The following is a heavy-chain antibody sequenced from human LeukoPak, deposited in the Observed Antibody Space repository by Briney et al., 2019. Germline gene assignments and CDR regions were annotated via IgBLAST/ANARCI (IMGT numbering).Heavy chain of an antibody. CDR1: GFTFSSYS. CDR2: ITSTSTYI. J-gene: IGHJ4*02. Sequence: PGGSLRLSCAASGFTFSSYSMTWVRQAPGKGLEWVSSITSTSTYIFYADSVKGRFTISRDNTKDSLFLQMNSLRAEDTAVYYCAKGWGYGDYVGIDYWGQGTLVTVSS. V-gene: IGHV3-21*04. D-gene: IGHD4-17*01. CDR3: AKGWGYGDYVGIDY.